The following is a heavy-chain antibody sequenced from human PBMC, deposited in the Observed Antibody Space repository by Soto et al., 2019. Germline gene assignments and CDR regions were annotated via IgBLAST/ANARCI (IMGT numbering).Heavy chain of an antibody. CDR3: AKELHLAPYDY. CDR1: GFTFSNYE. CDR2: ISGRGGST. J-gene: IGHJ4*02. Sequence: EVQLVESGGGLVQPGGSLRLSCAASGFTFSNYEMNWVRQAPGKGLEWVSYISGRGGSTYYADSVKGRFTISRDNSKNTLYLQMNSLRAEDTAVYYCAKELHLAPYDYWGQGTLVTVSS. V-gene: IGHV3-23*04.